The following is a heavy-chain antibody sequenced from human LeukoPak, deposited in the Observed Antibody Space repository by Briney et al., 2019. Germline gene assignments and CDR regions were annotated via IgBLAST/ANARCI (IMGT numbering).Heavy chain of an antibody. D-gene: IGHD3-3*01. CDR2: IYYSGST. Sequence: SQTLSLTCTVSGGTISSGDYFWSWIRQPPGKRLEWIGYIYYSGSTHYNPSLKSRVTISVDTSKNQFSLNLGSVTAADTAVYYCARVWFWSGYPRVFDYWGQGTLVTVSS. J-gene: IGHJ4*02. CDR1: GGTISSGDYF. V-gene: IGHV4-30-4*08. CDR3: ARVWFWSGYPRVFDY.